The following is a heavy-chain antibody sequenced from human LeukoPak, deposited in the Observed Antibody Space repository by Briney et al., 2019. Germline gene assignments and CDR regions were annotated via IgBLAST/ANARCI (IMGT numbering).Heavy chain of an antibody. D-gene: IGHD3-22*01. CDR2: ISYDGSNK. Sequence: GGSLRLSCAASGFTFSSYGMHWVRQAPGKGLEGVAVISYDGSNKYYADSVKGRFTISRDNSKNTLYLQMNSLRAEDTAVYYCAKDLHSSGYYYYYYGMDVWGQGTTVTVSS. CDR3: AKDLHSSGYYYYYYGMDV. J-gene: IGHJ6*02. V-gene: IGHV3-30*18. CDR1: GFTFSSYG.